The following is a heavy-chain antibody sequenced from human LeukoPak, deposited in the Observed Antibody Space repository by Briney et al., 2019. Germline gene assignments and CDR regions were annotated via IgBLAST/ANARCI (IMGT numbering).Heavy chain of an antibody. CDR3: ARDRKIVGALDP. CDR1: GGSISSSSYY. D-gene: IGHD1-26*01. CDR2: IYYSGST. Sequence: SETLSLTCTVSGGSISSSSYYWGWIRQPPGKGLEWIGSIYYSGSTYYNPSLKSRVTISVDTSKNQFSLKLSSVTAADTAVYYCARDRKIVGALDPWGQGTLVTVSS. J-gene: IGHJ5*02. V-gene: IGHV4-39*07.